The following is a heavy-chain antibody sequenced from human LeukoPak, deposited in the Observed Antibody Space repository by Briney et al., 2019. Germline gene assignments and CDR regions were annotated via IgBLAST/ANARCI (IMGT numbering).Heavy chain of an antibody. J-gene: IGHJ4*02. CDR3: ASQFGEGLYDY. V-gene: IGHV4-4*02. CDR2: IFHSGST. Sequence: SGTLSLTCAVSGASISNSNWWSWARQPPGKGLEGIGEIFHSGSTNYNPSLKSRVSISVDKSKNRFSLRLSSVTAADTAVYYCASQFGEGLYDYWGQGTLVTVSS. D-gene: IGHD3-10*01. CDR1: GASISNSNW.